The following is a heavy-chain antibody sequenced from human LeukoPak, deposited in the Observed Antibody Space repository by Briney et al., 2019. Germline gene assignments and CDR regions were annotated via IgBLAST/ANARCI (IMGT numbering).Heavy chain of an antibody. V-gene: IGHV3-74*01. D-gene: IGHD5-18*01. CDR3: ARDRDTLAYFDY. CDR2: TNTDGSST. CDR1: GFTFNNFW. Sequence: GGSLRLSCAASGFTFNNFWMHWVRQTPGRGLVWVSRTNTDGSSTTYADSVKGRFTIPRDNAKNTLYLQMNSLRAEDTAVYYCARDRDTLAYFDYWGQGILVTVSS. J-gene: IGHJ4*02.